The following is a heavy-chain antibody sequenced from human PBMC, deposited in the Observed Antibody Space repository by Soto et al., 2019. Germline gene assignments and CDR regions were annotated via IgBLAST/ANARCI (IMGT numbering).Heavy chain of an antibody. V-gene: IGHV1-3*01. Sequence: QVQLVQSGAEVKKPGASVQVSCQASGYTFTSYALHWVRQARGERPEWMGWINAANGDTKYSKKFQGRVTITRDTSGSTGYMGRSSLRSEDTAVYYCGRSVVGATGEILYNAMDVWGQGTTVTVSS. CDR1: GYTFTSYA. J-gene: IGHJ6*02. CDR3: GRSVVGATGEILYNAMDV. CDR2: INAANGDT. D-gene: IGHD1-26*01.